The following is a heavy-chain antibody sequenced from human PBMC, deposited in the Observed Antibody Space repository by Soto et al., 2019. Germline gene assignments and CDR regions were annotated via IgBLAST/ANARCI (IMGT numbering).Heavy chain of an antibody. CDR3: ARALYSSAPGYYYSGMDV. CDR1: GGTFSSYA. Sequence: QVQLVQSGAEVKKPGSSVKVSCKASGGTFSSYAISWVRQAPGQGLEWMGGIIPIFGTANYAEKFQGRVTITADESTSTAYMELSSLRSEDTAVYYCARALYSSAPGYYYSGMDVWGQGTTVTVSS. CDR2: IIPIFGTA. V-gene: IGHV1-69*01. J-gene: IGHJ6*02. D-gene: IGHD6-25*01.